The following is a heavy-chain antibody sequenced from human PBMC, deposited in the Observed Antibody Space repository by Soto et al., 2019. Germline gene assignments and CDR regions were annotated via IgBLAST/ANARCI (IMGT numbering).Heavy chain of an antibody. J-gene: IGHJ4*02. V-gene: IGHV4-59*01. CDR1: GGSISSYF. D-gene: IGHD1-26*01. Sequence: QVQLLESGPGLVKPSETLSLTCTIYGGSISSYFWSWIRQPPGKGLEWIGYIHYSGITVYSPSLKSRVTKSIDTSENQFTLNLTSVTAADTAVYYCARDTGSYYLDSWGQGSLVTVSS. CDR3: ARDTGSYYLDS. CDR2: IHYSGIT.